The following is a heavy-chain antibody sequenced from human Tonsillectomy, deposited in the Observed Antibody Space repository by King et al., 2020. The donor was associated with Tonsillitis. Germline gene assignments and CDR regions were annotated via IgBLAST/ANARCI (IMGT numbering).Heavy chain of an antibody. D-gene: IGHD6-13*01. CDR2: IYYSGST. J-gene: IGHJ5*02. V-gene: IGHV4-39*07. Sequence: QLQESGPGLVKPSETLSLSCPVSGGSVSSSSYYWGWIRQPPGKGLEWIGNIYYSGSTHYNPSLKSRVAISVDTSKNQFSLKLSSVTAADTAVYYCARLRSSWPYWFDPWGQGTLVTVSS. CDR1: GGSVSSSSYY. CDR3: ARLRSSWPYWFDP.